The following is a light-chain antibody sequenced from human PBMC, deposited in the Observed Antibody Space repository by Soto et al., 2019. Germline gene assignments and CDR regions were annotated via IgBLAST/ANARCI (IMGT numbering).Light chain of an antibody. CDR2: DAS. CDR1: QSFSSY. V-gene: IGKV3-11*01. J-gene: IGKJ1*01. Sequence: EIVLTQSPATVSLSPGGRATLSARASQSFSSYLAWYQQKPGQAPRLLIYDASNRATGIPARFSGSGSGTDFTLTISSLEPEDFAVYYCQQRSNWPPAWTFGQGTKVDI. CDR3: QQRSNWPPAWT.